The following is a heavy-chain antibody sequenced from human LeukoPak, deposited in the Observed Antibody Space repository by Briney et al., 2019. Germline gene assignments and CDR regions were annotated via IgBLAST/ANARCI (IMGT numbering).Heavy chain of an antibody. D-gene: IGHD6-19*01. CDR2: TNPGSGNT. CDR3: ARDLMAGQYYFDS. J-gene: IGHJ4*02. Sequence: ASVKVSCKASGYPFSNYDINWVRQTAGQGLEWLGWTNPGSGNTGYAQKFRGRLTITRITSINTVYMELTSLTSDDTAIYYCARDLMAGQYYFDSWGQGTLVTVSS. V-gene: IGHV1-8*03. CDR1: GYPFSNYD.